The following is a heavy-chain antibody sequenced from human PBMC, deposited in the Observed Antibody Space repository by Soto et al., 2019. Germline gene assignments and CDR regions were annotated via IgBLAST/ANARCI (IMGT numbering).Heavy chain of an antibody. CDR3: VKARRGDYYGSGSYYYYYYYGMDV. J-gene: IGHJ6*02. Sequence: GGSLRLSCSASGFTFSSYAMHWVRQAPGKGLEYVSAISSNGGSTYYADSVKGRFTISRDNSKNTLYLQMSSLRAEDTAVYYCVKARRGDYYGSGSYYYYYYYGMDVWGQGTTVTVSS. CDR2: ISSNGGST. CDR1: GFTFSSYA. V-gene: IGHV3-64D*08. D-gene: IGHD3-10*01.